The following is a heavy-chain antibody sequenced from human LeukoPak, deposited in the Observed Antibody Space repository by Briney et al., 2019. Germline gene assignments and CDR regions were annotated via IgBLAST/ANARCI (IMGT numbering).Heavy chain of an antibody. V-gene: IGHV3-30*18. J-gene: IGHJ6*02. CDR2: ISYDGSNK. Sequence: PGRSLRLSCAASGFTFSSYGMHWVRQAPGKGLKWVAVISYDGSNKYYADSVKGRFTISRDNSKNTLYLQMNSLRAEDTAVYYCAKAESARTYYYDSSGYYRGHYYCYYGMDVWGQGTTVTVSS. CDR3: AKAESARTYYYDSSGYYRGHYYCYYGMDV. CDR1: GFTFSSYG. D-gene: IGHD3-22*01.